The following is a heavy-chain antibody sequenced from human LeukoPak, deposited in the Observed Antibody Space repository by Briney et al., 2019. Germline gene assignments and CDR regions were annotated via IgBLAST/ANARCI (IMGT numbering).Heavy chain of an antibody. CDR1: GGSISSYY. Sequence: PSETLSLTCTVSGGSISSYYWSWIRQPPGKGLEWIGYIYYSGSTNYNPSLKSRVTISVDTSKNQFSLKLSSVTAADTAVYYCARSTFGVVITPDYWGQGTLVTVSS. V-gene: IGHV4-59*01. CDR3: ARSTFGVVITPDY. J-gene: IGHJ4*02. D-gene: IGHD3-3*02. CDR2: IYYSGST.